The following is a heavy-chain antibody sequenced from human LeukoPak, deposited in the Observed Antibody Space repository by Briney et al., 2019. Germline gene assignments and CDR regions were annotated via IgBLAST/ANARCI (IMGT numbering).Heavy chain of an antibody. Sequence: GGSLRLSCAASGFTFDDFGMSWVCQAPGKGLEWVSGINWNGGSTAYADSVKGRFTISRDNAKNSLYLQMNSLRAEDTALYYCARDAGERRWGQGTLVTVSS. J-gene: IGHJ4*02. CDR3: ARDAGERR. CDR1: GFTFDDFG. V-gene: IGHV3-20*04. CDR2: INWNGGST. D-gene: IGHD3-10*01.